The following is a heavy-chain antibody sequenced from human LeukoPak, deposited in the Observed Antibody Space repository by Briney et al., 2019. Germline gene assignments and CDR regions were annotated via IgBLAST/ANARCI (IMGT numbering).Heavy chain of an antibody. D-gene: IGHD3-9*01. J-gene: IGHJ4*02. V-gene: IGHV3-23*01. CDR1: GFTFSSCA. CDR2: ISASGDST. CDR3: TTAAPYSGILTGYNDY. Sequence: GSLRLSCAASGFTFSSCAMSWVRQAPGKGLEWVSLISASGDSTYYADSVKGRFTISRDNSEDTLYLQMNSLRAEDTAVYYCTTAAPYSGILTGYNDYWGQGTLVTVSS.